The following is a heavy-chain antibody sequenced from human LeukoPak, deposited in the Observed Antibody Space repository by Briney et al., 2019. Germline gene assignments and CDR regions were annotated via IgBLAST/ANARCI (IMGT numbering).Heavy chain of an antibody. D-gene: IGHD5-18*01. V-gene: IGHV4-4*07. CDR2: IYTSGST. CDR1: GGSISSYY. Sequence: SETLSLTCTVSGGSISSYYWSWIRQPAGKGLEWIGRIYTSGSTNYNPSLKSRVTMSVDTSKNQFSLKLSSVTAADTAVYYCARGRGDSYGRKLYYFDYWGQGTLVTVSS. CDR3: ARGRGDSYGRKLYYFDY. J-gene: IGHJ4*02.